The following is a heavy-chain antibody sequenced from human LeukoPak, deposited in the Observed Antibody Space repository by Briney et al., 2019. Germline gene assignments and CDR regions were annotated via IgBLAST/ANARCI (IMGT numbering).Heavy chain of an antibody. CDR2: MYHNGST. V-gene: IGHV4-39*07. CDR1: GGSISSYSYY. J-gene: IGHJ6*03. CDR3: ARGGGYDFYYYYMDV. D-gene: IGHD5-12*01. Sequence: SETLSLTCTVSGGSISSYSYYWGWIRQPPGKGLEWIGSMYHNGSTYYNPSLKSRVTISVDTSKNQFSLKLSSVTAADTAVYYCARGGGYDFYYYYMDVWGKGTTVTISS.